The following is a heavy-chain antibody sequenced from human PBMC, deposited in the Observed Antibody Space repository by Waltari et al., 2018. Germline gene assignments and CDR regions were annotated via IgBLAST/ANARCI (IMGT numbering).Heavy chain of an antibody. CDR2: INHSGST. V-gene: IGHV4-34*01. CDR1: GGSLSGYY. J-gene: IGHJ6*03. CDR3: AREKGSKVVPAAPYYYYYYMDV. Sequence: QVQLQQWGAGLLKPSETLSLTCAVHGGSLSGYYWRWTRHPPGKGLEWIGEINHSGSTNYNPSLKSRVTISVDTSKNQFSLKLSSVTAADTAVYYCAREKGSKVVPAAPYYYYYYMDVWGKGTTVTISS. D-gene: IGHD2-2*01.